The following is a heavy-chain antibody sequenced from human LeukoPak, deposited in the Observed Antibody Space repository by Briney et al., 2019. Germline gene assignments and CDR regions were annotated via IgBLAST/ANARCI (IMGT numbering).Heavy chain of an antibody. J-gene: IGHJ4*02. Sequence: GESLKISCKGSGYSFTTHWIAWVRQMPGKGLEWMGIIYPGDSDTTCSPSFQGQVTISADRSISTAYLQWSSLKASDTAMYYCARLRGGDGYNTYYFDYWGQGTLVTVSS. CDR1: GYSFTTHW. CDR3: ARLRGGDGYNTYYFDY. D-gene: IGHD5-24*01. V-gene: IGHV5-51*01. CDR2: IYPGDSDT.